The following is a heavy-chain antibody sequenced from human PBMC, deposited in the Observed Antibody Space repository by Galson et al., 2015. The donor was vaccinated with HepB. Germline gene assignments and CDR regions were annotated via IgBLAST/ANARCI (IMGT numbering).Heavy chain of an antibody. CDR1: GFTFSTYW. Sequence: SLRLSCAASGFTFSTYWMEWVRQAPGKGLVWVSRINSDGSSTSYADSVKGRFTISRDNAKNTLYLQMNSLRADDTAVYFCARDALPMSYDFWSRYYSASDVWGQGTTVTVSS. D-gene: IGHD3-3*01. V-gene: IGHV3-74*01. CDR2: INSDGSST. CDR3: ARDALPMSYDFWSRYYSASDV. J-gene: IGHJ6*02.